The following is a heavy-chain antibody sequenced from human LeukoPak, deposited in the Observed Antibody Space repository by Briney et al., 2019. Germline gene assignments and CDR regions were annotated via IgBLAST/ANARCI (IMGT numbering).Heavy chain of an antibody. CDR3: VHRPTSGSYFDY. CDR1: GFSLSTNGVG. D-gene: IGHD3-10*01. Sequence: SGPTLVKPTQTLTLTCTFSGFSLSTNGVGVGWIRQLPGKALEWLAVIFWDDDKRYSPSLKSRVTITKDTSKNQVVLTMTNMDPVDTGTYYCVHRPTSGSYFDYWGQGTLVTVSS. V-gene: IGHV2-5*02. CDR2: IFWDDDK. J-gene: IGHJ4*02.